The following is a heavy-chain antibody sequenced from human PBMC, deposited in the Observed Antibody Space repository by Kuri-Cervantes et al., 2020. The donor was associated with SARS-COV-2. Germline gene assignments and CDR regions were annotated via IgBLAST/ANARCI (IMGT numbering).Heavy chain of an antibody. Sequence: SETLSLTCTVSGGSISSYYWSWIRQPPGKGLEWIGYIYYSGSTNYNPSLRSRVTISVDTSKNQFPLKLSSVTAADTAVYYCARSIAAAGPIDYWGQGTLVTVSS. V-gene: IGHV4-59*01. CDR1: GGSISSYY. CDR3: ARSIAAAGPIDY. CDR2: IYYSGST. J-gene: IGHJ4*02. D-gene: IGHD6-13*01.